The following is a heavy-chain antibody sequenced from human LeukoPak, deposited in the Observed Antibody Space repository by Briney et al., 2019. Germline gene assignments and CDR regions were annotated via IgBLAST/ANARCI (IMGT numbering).Heavy chain of an antibody. D-gene: IGHD2-8*01. CDR1: GYSISSGYY. Sequence: SETLSLTCAVSGYSISSGYYWGWIRQPPGRGLEWIGSTYHSGSTYYNPSLMSRVTISVDTSKNQFSLKLSSVTAADTAVYDYAGSGVVRIPIDSWGQGALVTVSS. J-gene: IGHJ4*02. CDR2: TYHSGST. V-gene: IGHV4-38-2*01. CDR3: AGSGVVRIPIDS.